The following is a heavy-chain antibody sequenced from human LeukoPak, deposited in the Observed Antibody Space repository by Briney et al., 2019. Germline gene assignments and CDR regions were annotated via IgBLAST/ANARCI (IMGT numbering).Heavy chain of an antibody. CDR2: IIPIFGTA. V-gene: IGHV1-69*13. CDR1: GGTFSSYA. CDR3: AQQITIGMDV. D-gene: IGHD3-10*01. J-gene: IGHJ6*02. Sequence: ASVKVSCKASGGTFSSYAISWVRQAPGQGLEWMGGIIPIFGTANYAQKFQGRVTITADESTSTAYMELSSLRSEDTAVYYCAQQITIGMDVWGQGTTVTVSS.